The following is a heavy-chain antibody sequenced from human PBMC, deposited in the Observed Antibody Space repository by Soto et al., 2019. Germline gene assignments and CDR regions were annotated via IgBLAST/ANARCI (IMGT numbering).Heavy chain of an antibody. CDR1: GFTFTSSA. V-gene: IGHV1-58*01. CDR3: ASTPYCTNGVCYWGSDYYYGMDV. D-gene: IGHD2-8*01. J-gene: IGHJ6*02. CDR2: IVVGSGNT. Sequence: SVKVSCKASGFTFTSSAVQWVRQARAQRLEWIGWIVVGSGNTNYAQKFQERVTITRDMSTSTAYMELSSLRSEDTAVYYCASTPYCTNGVCYWGSDYYYGMDVWGQGTTVTVSS.